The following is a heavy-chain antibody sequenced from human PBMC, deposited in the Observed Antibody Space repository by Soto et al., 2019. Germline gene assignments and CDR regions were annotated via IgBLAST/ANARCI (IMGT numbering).Heavy chain of an antibody. V-gene: IGHV1-8*01. J-gene: IGHJ4*02. Sequence: ASVKVSCKASGYTFTSYDINWVRQATGQGLEWMGWMNPNSGNTGYAQKFQGRVTMTRNTSISTAYMELSSLRSEDTAVYYCATRGLAARLYYFDYWGQGTLVTVSS. D-gene: IGHD6-6*01. CDR2: MNPNSGNT. CDR1: GYTFTSYD. CDR3: ATRGLAARLYYFDY.